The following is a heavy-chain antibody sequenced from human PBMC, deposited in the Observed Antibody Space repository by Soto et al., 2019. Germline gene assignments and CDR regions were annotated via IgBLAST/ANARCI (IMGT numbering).Heavy chain of an antibody. CDR1: GFPVSSNY. J-gene: IGHJ3*02. Sequence: PGGSLRLSCAASGFPVSSNYMSWVRQAPGKGLEWVSVIYSGGSTYYADSVKGRFTISRHNSKNTLYLQMNSLRAEDTAVYYCARDIQAAGNRNDAFDIWGQGTMVTVSS. CDR3: ARDIQAAGNRNDAFDI. V-gene: IGHV3-53*04. D-gene: IGHD6-13*01. CDR2: IYSGGST.